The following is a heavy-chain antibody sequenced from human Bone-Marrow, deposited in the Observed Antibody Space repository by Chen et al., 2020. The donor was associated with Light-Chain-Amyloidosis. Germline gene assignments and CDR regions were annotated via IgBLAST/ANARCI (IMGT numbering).Heavy chain of an antibody. CDR2: SRNKANSYTT. V-gene: IGHV3-72*01. J-gene: IGHJ4*02. CDR1: GFTFSDHY. Sequence: EVQLVESGGGLVQPGGSLRLSCAVSGFTFSDHYIDWVRQAPGKGLEWVGRSRNKANSYTTEYAASVEGRFTVSRDHSKNSLYLQMNSLKTEDTAVYYCASPQRFSSSFGYYWGQGTLVTDSS. CDR3: ASPQRFSSSFGYY. D-gene: IGHD6-6*01.